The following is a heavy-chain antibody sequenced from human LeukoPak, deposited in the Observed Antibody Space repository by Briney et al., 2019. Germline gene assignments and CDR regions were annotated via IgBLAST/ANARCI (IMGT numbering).Heavy chain of an antibody. CDR2: SNSDGSST. Sequence: PGGSLRLSCAASGFTFSSYWMHWVRQAPGKGLVWVSRSNSDGSSTNYADSVKGRFTISRDNAKNTLYLQMNSLRAEDTAVYYCARGGDYPFDYWGQGTLVPSPQ. CDR1: GFTFSSYW. V-gene: IGHV3-74*01. D-gene: IGHD4-17*01. J-gene: IGHJ4*02. CDR3: ARGGDYPFDY.